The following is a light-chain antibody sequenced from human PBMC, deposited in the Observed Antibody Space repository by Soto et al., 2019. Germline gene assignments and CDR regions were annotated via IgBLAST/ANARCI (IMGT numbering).Light chain of an antibody. CDR2: DAS. CDR1: QSISSW. CDR3: QQYNSYSWT. J-gene: IGKJ1*01. Sequence: DIQMTQSPSTLSASVRERVTITCRASQSISSWLAWYQQKPGKAPKLLIYDASSLESGVPSRFSGSGSGTEFTLTISILPTDDFATYYCQQYNSYSWTFGQGTKVDIK. V-gene: IGKV1-5*01.